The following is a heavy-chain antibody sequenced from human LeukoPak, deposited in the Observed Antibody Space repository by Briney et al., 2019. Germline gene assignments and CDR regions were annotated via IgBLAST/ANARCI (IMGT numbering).Heavy chain of an antibody. CDR2: VWYDGSNK. V-gene: IGHV3-33*01. CDR3: ARGLGYSYGYGIDY. CDR1: GFIFSSYA. Sequence: GGSLRLSCAASGFIFSSYAMHWVRQAPGKGLEWVAVVWYDGSNKYHADSVEGRFTISRDNSKNTPYLQMNSLRAEDTALYYCARGLGYSYGYGIDYWGQGTLVTVSS. D-gene: IGHD5-18*01. J-gene: IGHJ4*02.